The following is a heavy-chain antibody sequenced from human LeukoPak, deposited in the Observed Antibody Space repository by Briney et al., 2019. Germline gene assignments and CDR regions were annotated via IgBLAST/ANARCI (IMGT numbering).Heavy chain of an antibody. J-gene: IGHJ4*02. CDR1: GFTFSSYA. CDR2: ISSNGGST. V-gene: IGHV3-64*01. Sequence: SGGSLRLSCAASGFTFSSYAMHWVRQAPGKGLEYVSAISSNGGSTYYANSVKGRFTISRDNSKNSLYLQMNSLRAEDTAVYYCARDRRRGSCTNDYWGQGTLVTVSS. D-gene: IGHD1-26*01. CDR3: ARDRRRGSCTNDY.